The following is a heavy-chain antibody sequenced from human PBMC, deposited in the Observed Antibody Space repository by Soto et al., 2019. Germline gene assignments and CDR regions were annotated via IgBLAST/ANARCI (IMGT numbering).Heavy chain of an antibody. CDR3: AKDRSGGGDCYYFDY. CDR2: ISGSGGST. J-gene: IGHJ4*02. D-gene: IGHD2-21*02. V-gene: IGHV3-23*01. CDR1: GFTFSSYA. Sequence: GGSLRLSCAASGFTFSSYAMSWVRQAPGKGLEWVSAISGSGGSTYYADSVKGRFTISRDNSKNTLYLQMNSLRAEDTAVYYCAKDRSGGGDCYYFDYWGQGTLVTVSS.